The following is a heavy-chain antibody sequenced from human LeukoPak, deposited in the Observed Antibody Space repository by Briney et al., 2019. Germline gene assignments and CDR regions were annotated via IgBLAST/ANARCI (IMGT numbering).Heavy chain of an antibody. CDR3: ARDYPDFDC. CDR1: GFTFSSYE. V-gene: IGHV3-48*03. Sequence: GGSLRLSCAASGFTFSSYEMNWVCQAPGKGLEWVSYISSSGSTIYYADSVKGRFTISRDNAKNSLYLQMNSLRAEDTTVYYCARDYPDFDCWGQGTLVTVSS. J-gene: IGHJ4*02. CDR2: ISSSGSTI.